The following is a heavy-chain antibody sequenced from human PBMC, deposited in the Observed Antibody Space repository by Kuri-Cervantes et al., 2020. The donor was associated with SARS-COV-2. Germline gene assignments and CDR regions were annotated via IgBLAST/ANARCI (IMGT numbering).Heavy chain of an antibody. CDR3: TPAHYYDNIRNIPNY. Sequence: GEYLKISCAVSGDILTDAWMSWVRQAPGKGLEWVGRIKGQVDGGTADFAAHAEGRFHMPKDDSSNTVYLQMNSLTTEDTAVYFCTPAHYYDNIRNIPNYWGQGALVTSPQ. D-gene: IGHD3-22*01. V-gene: IGHV3-15*01. CDR2: IKGQVDGGTA. J-gene: IGHJ4*02. CDR1: GDILTDAW.